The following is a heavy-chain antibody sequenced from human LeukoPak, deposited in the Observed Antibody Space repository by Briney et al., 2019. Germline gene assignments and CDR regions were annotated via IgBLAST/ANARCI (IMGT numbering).Heavy chain of an antibody. CDR3: AARYYDFWSGYYTGDY. CDR2: INHSGST. J-gene: IGHJ4*02. V-gene: IGHV4-34*01. D-gene: IGHD3-3*01. Sequence: SETLSLTCAVYGGSFSGYYWSWIRQPPGKGLEWIGEINHSGSTNYNPSLKSRVTISVDTSKNQFSLKLSSVTAADTAVYYCAARYYDFWSGYYTGDYWGQGTPVTVSS. CDR1: GGSFSGYY.